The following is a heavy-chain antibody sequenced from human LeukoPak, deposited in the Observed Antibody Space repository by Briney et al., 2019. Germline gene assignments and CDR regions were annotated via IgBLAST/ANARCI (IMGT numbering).Heavy chain of an antibody. Sequence: GGSLRLSCAASGFTFSSYAMSWVRQASGKGLEWVSGISGSGGSTYYADSVKGRFTISRDNSKNTLYLQMNSLRAEDTAVYYCAKDSLGYSSSWYSYWGQGTLVTVSS. V-gene: IGHV3-23*01. J-gene: IGHJ4*02. CDR1: GFTFSSYA. D-gene: IGHD6-13*01. CDR2: ISGSGGST. CDR3: AKDSLGYSSSWYSY.